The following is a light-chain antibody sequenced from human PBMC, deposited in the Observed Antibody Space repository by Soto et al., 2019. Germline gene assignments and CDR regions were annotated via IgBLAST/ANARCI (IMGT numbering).Light chain of an antibody. CDR1: QSISSY. J-gene: IGKJ1*01. Sequence: DIQMTQSPSSLSASVGDGVTITCRASQSISSYVSWYQQKPGKAPKLLIYDASSLESGVPSRFSGSGSGTEFTLTISSLQPDDFATYYCQRYNGYSRTFGQGTKVDI. V-gene: IGKV1-5*01. CDR2: DAS. CDR3: QRYNGYSRT.